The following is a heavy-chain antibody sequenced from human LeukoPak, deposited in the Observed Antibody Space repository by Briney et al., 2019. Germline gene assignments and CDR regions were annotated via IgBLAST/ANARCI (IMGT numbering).Heavy chain of an antibody. Sequence: GASVKVSCKASGYTFTSYGISWVRQAPGQGLEGRGWISAYNGNTNYAQKLQGRVTMTRNTSISTAYMELSSLRSEATAVYYCARAGGYCGRISCPYYFDYWGQGSLVAVSS. CDR3: ARAGGYCGRISCPYYFDY. CDR2: ISAYNGNT. J-gene: IGHJ4*02. CDR1: GYTFTSYG. V-gene: IGHV1-18*01. D-gene: IGHD2-15*01.